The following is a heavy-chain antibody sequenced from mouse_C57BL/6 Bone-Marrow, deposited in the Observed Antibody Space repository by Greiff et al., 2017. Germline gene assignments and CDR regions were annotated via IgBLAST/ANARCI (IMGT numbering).Heavy chain of an antibody. CDR3: AREGLLLRSYWYFDV. CDR2: ISSGSSTI. CDR1: GFTFSDYG. J-gene: IGHJ1*03. Sequence: EVKLMESGGGLVKPGGSLKLSCAASGFTFSDYGMRWVRQAPEKGLEWVAYISSGSSTIYYADTVKGRFTISRDNAKNTLFLQMTRLRSEDTAMYYCAREGLLLRSYWYFDVWGTGTTVTVSA. D-gene: IGHD1-1*01. V-gene: IGHV5-17*01.